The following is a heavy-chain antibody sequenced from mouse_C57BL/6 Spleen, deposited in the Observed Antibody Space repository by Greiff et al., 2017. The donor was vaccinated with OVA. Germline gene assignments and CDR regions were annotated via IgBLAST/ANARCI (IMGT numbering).Heavy chain of an antibody. CDR1: GYTFTDYE. CDR3: TRGDPYFDD. Sequence: LVESGAELVRPGASVTLSCKASGYTFTDYEMHWVKQTPVHGLEWIGAIDPETGGTAYNQKFKGKAILTADKSSSTAYMELRSLTSEDSAVYYCTRGDPYFDDWGQGTTLTVSS. D-gene: IGHD3-3*01. V-gene: IGHV1-15*01. CDR2: IDPETGGT. J-gene: IGHJ2*01.